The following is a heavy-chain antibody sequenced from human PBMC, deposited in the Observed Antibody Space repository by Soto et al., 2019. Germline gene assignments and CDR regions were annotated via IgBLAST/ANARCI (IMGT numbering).Heavy chain of an antibody. V-gene: IGHV2-26*01. CDR1: GFSLSKARMG. CDR2: IFWNDER. Sequence: QVTLKESGPVLVKPTETLTLTCTVSGFSLSKARMGVSWIRQPPGKALEWLAHIFWNDERTYNTCLKNRLTTSTDPSKSQVVVTLTSVDPVDTGTYFRGRAQRAALPVSYCDSWGQGTLVTVSS. D-gene: IGHD2-15*01. J-gene: IGHJ4*02. CDR3: GRAQRAALPVSYCDS.